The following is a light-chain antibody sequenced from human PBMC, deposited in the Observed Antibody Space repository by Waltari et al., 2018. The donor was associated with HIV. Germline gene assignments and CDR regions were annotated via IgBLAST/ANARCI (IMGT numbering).Light chain of an antibody. CDR3: HQYFSAPWT. Sequence: DIVMTQSPDSLAVSLGERATINCKSSQGLLYSANNKNYLAWSQQRPGQPPKLLIYWASARESGVPDRFSGSGSGTDFTLTISSLQADDVAVYYCHQYFSAPWTFGQGTKVEIK. J-gene: IGKJ1*01. CDR1: QGLLYSANNKNY. CDR2: WAS. V-gene: IGKV4-1*01.